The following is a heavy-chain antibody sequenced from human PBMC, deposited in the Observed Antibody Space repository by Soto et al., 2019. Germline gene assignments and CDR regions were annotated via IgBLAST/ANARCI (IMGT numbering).Heavy chain of an antibody. CDR2: IKQDGSEK. V-gene: IGHV3-7*03. CDR3: ARHPTAYSSSLSDAFDI. CDR1: GFTFSSYW. J-gene: IGHJ3*02. D-gene: IGHD6-6*01. Sequence: GGSLRLSCAASGFTFSSYWMSWVRQAPGKGLEWVANIKQDGSEKYYVDSVKGRFTISRDNAKNSLYLQMNSLRAEDTAVYYCARHPTAYSSSLSDAFDIWGQGTMVTVSS.